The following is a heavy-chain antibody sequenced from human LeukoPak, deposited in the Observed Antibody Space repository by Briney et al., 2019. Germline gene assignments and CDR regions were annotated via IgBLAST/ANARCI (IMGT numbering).Heavy chain of an antibody. V-gene: IGHV4-39*01. Sequence: SETLSLTCTVSGGSISSSSYYWGWIRQPPGKGLEWIGSIYYSGSTYYNPSLKSRATISVDTSKNQFSLKLSSVTAADTAVYYCARHELFGELLQNYFDYWGQGTLVTVSS. CDR1: GGSISSSSYY. J-gene: IGHJ4*02. CDR3: ARHELFGELLQNYFDY. CDR2: IYYSGST. D-gene: IGHD3-10*01.